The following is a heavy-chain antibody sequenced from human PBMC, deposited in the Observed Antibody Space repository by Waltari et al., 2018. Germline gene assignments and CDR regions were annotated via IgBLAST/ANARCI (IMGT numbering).Heavy chain of an antibody. Sequence: QVQLVQSGAEVKKPGASVKVSCKASGYTFTSYDLNWARQATGQGREWIGWMNPNSGNTGYAQKFQGRVTMTRNTSISTAYMELSSLRSEDTAVYYCATCSGGSCYSEYVYWGQGTLVTVSS. J-gene: IGHJ4*02. CDR2: MNPNSGNT. CDR1: GYTFTSYD. V-gene: IGHV1-8*01. D-gene: IGHD2-15*01. CDR3: ATCSGGSCYSEYVY.